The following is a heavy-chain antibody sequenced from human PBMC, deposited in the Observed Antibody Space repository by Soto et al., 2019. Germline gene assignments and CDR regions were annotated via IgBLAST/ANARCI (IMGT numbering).Heavy chain of an antibody. J-gene: IGHJ4*02. CDR3: ARLDCSEYDCFDY. V-gene: IGHV4-39*01. CDR1: GGSISSSSYY. CDR2: IYYSGST. Sequence: SETLSLTCTVSGGSISSSSYYWGWIRQPPGKGLEWIGSIYYSGSTYYNPSLKSRVTISVDTSKNQFSLKLSSVTAADTAVYSSARLDCSEYDCFDYWGQGTLVTVSS. D-gene: IGHD2-21*01.